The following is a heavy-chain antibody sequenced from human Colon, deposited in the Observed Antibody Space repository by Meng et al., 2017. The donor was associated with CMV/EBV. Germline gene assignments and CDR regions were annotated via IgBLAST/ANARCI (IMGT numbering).Heavy chain of an antibody. CDR2: LYWNDDK. V-gene: IGHV2-5*01. J-gene: IGHJ4*02. Sequence: VGWVRQPPEKALGLLALLYWNDDKRYNSSLKSRVTVTKDTSKNQVVFRMTNLDPSDTATYYCAHGGSGYDFGAGGFDYWGRGALVTVSS. CDR3: AHGGSGYDFGAGGFDY. D-gene: IGHD5-12*01.